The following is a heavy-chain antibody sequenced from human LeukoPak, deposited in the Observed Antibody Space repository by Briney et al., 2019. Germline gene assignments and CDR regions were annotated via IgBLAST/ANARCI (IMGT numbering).Heavy chain of an antibody. CDR1: GGSISSSSYY. D-gene: IGHD6-13*01. Sequence: SETLSLTCTVSGGSISSSSYYWGWIRQPPGKGLEWIGSIYYSGSTYYNPSLKSRVTISVDTSKNQFSLKLSSVTAADTAVYYCARRGGYSSSWRPEANWFDPWGQGTLVTVSS. J-gene: IGHJ5*02. CDR3: ARRGGYSSSWRPEANWFDP. CDR2: IYYSGST. V-gene: IGHV4-39*01.